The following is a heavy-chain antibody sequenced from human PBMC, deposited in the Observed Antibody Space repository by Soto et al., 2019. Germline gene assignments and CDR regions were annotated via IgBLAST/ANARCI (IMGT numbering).Heavy chain of an antibody. J-gene: IGHJ4*02. Sequence: QVHLVQSGAEVKKPGASVKVSCKGSGYGFTTYGITWVRQAPGQGLEWMAWISAHNGNTNYAQKLQGRVTVTRDTSTSPAYMELRSLRSDDTAVYYCARGRYGDYWGREPWSPSPQ. CDR2: ISAHNGNT. CDR1: GYGFTTYG. V-gene: IGHV1-18*01. CDR3: ARGRYGDY. D-gene: IGHD1-1*01.